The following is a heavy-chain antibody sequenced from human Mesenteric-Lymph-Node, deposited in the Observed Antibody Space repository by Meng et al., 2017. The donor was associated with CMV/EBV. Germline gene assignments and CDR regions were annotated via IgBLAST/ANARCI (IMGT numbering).Heavy chain of an antibody. J-gene: IGHJ6*02. CDR2: INPNSGYT. D-gene: IGHD2-2*01. CDR3: ARVAADNIVVAPAVDYYYGMDV. CDR1: GYIFTGYY. V-gene: IGHV1-2*02. Sequence: ASVKVSCKASGYIFTGYYIHWVRQAPGHGLEWMGWINPNSGYTNYAPRFQGRVIMTSDTSITTTYMQPAGLRSDDTAVYYCARVAADNIVVAPAVDYYYGMDVWGQGTTVTVSS.